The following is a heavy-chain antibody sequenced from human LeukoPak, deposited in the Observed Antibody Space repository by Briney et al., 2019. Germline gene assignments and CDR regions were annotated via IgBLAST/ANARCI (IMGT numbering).Heavy chain of an antibody. J-gene: IGHJ4*02. CDR3: TSLGDCASDLYAVEC. V-gene: IGHV3-73*01. Sequence: GGSLRLSCAASGFTFSSSSIHWVRQASGKGLEWVGRIRNKAKSYAKAYAASGKGRFTISRYNQTNTAQLQMNSTKTADTATYYCTSLGDCASDLYAVECWGQGTPVTVSS. D-gene: IGHD2-21*02. CDR2: IRNKAKSYAK. CDR1: GFTFSSSS.